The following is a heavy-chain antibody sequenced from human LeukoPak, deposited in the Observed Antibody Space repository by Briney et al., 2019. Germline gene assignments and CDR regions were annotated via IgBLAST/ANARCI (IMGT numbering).Heavy chain of an antibody. CDR2: INHSGST. CDR1: GGSFSGYY. D-gene: IGHD3-16*01. CDR3: ARGLGEREVDY. V-gene: IGHV4-34*01. Sequence: SETLSLTCAVCGGSFSGYYWSWIRQPPGKGLEWIGEINHSGSTNYNPSLKSRVTISVDTSKNQFSLKLSSVTAADTAVYYCARGLGEREVDYWGQGTLVTVSS. J-gene: IGHJ4*02.